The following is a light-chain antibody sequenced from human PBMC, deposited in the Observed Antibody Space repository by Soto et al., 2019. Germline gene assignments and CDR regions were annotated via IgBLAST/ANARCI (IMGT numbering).Light chain of an antibody. CDR1: QNIFSY. V-gene: IGKV1-39*01. Sequence: DIQMTQSPSSLSASVGDRVTVTCRASQNIFSYLNWYQQEPGKAPKLLIYAASNLQSGVPSRFSGSGSGTDFTLTISSLQPEDFATYYCQQSYDKPYTFGQGSKLEI. CDR2: AAS. J-gene: IGKJ2*01. CDR3: QQSYDKPYT.